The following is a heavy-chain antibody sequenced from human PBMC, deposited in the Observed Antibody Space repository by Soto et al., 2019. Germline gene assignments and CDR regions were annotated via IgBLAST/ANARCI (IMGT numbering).Heavy chain of an antibody. Sequence: ASVKVSCKASGYTFTGYYLHWVRQAPGQGPEWVGKIDPDSGDTDQSQKFQGRVTLTRDTAIDTAYMELTRLALDDTAIYYCARGPLEWGQGTLVTVSS. CDR3: ARGPLE. V-gene: IGHV1-2*02. CDR2: IDPDSGDT. CDR1: GYTFTGYY. J-gene: IGHJ4*02.